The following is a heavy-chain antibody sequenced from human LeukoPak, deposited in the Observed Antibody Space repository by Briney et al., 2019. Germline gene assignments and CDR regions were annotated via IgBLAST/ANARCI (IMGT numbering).Heavy chain of an antibody. CDR3: AREDSSGFDY. Sequence: GGSLRLSCAASGFTFTTYWMTWVRQAPGKGLEWVSCISSSGSYKYYADSVKGRFTISRDNAKNSLYLQMNTLRAEDTAVYYCAREDSSGFDYWGQGTLVTVSS. V-gene: IGHV3-21*01. CDR1: GFTFTTYW. D-gene: IGHD6-19*01. J-gene: IGHJ4*02. CDR2: ISSSGSYK.